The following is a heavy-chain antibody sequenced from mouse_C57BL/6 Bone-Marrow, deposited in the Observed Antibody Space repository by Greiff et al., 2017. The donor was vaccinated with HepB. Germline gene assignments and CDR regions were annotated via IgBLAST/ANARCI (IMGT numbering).Heavy chain of an antibody. CDR2: IDPEDGET. J-gene: IGHJ3*01. Sequence: VQLQQSGAELVKPGASVKLSCTASGFNIKDYYMHWVKQRTEQGLEWIGRIDPEDGETKYAPKFQGKATITADTSSNTAYPQLSSLTSEDTAVYYCAPHYGSSYWFAYWGQGTLVTVSA. V-gene: IGHV14-2*01. CDR1: GFNIKDYY. D-gene: IGHD1-1*01. CDR3: APHYGSSYWFAY.